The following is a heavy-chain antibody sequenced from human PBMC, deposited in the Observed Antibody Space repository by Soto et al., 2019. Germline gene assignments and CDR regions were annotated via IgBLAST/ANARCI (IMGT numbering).Heavy chain of an antibody. J-gene: IGHJ4*02. CDR3: ARGSSDGCNYRPQLSFDY. D-gene: IGHD5-12*01. V-gene: IGHV4-34*01. CDR2: INHSGST. CDR1: GGSFSGYY. Sequence: PSETLSLTCAVYGGSFSGYYWSWIRQPPGKGLEWIGEINHSGSTNYNPSLKSRVTISVDTSKNQFSLKLSSVTAADTAVYYCARGSSDGCNYRPQLSFDYWGQGTLVTVSS.